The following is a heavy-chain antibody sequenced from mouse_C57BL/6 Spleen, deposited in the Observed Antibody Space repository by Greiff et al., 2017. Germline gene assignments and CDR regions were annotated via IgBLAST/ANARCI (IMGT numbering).Heavy chain of an antibody. CDR3: ARMGFHDSTYYFDY. CDR2: IYPGSGNT. Sequence: QVQLQQSGPELVKPGASVKISCKASGYSFTSYYIHWVQQRPGQGLEWIGWIYPGSGNTKYNEKFKGKATLTADKSSSTAYMQLSSLTSEDSAVYYCARMGFHDSTYYFDYWGQGTTLTVSS. CDR1: GYSFTSYY. D-gene: IGHD5-1*01. J-gene: IGHJ2*01. V-gene: IGHV1-66*01.